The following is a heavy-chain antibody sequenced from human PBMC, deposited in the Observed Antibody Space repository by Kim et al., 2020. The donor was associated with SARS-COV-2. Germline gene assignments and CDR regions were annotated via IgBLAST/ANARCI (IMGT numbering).Heavy chain of an antibody. CDR1: GGSFSGYY. V-gene: IGHV4-34*01. Sequence: SETLSLTCAVYGGSFSGYYWSWIRQPPGKGLEWIGEINHSGSTNYNPSLKSRVTISVDTSKNQFSLKLSSVTAADTAVYYCARLAVAGRVGPEFDYWGQG. D-gene: IGHD6-19*01. CDR2: INHSGST. J-gene: IGHJ4*02. CDR3: ARLAVAGRVGPEFDY.